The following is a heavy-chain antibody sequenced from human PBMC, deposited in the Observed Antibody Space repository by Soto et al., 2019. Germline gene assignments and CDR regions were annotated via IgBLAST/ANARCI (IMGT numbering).Heavy chain of an antibody. CDR3: ARGRAGTVYYYYSMDV. Sequence: ASVKVSCKASGYTFTSYGISWVRQAPGQGLEWMGWISAYNGNTDYAQKLQGRVTMTTDTSISTAYMELSSLRSEDTAVYYCARGRAGTVYYYYSMDVWGKGTTVTVSS. CDR2: ISAYNGNT. CDR1: GYTFTSYG. D-gene: IGHD1-1*01. V-gene: IGHV1-18*01. J-gene: IGHJ6*03.